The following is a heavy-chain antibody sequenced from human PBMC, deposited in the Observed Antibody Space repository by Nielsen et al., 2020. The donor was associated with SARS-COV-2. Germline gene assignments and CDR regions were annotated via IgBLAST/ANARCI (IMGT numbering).Heavy chain of an antibody. J-gene: IGHJ3*02. D-gene: IGHD2-2*01. V-gene: IGHV3-23*01. CDR3: AKSLAPAAMNDAFDI. CDR1: GFTFSSYW. Sequence: GESLKISCAASGFTFSSYWMSWVRQAPGKGLEWVSAISGSGGSTYYADSVKGRFTISRDNSKNTLYLQMNSLRAEDTAVYYCAKSLAPAAMNDAFDIWGQGTMVTVSS. CDR2: ISGSGGST.